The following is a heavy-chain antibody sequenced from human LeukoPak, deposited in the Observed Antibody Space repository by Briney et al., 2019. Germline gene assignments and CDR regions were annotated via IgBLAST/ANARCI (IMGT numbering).Heavy chain of an antibody. D-gene: IGHD3-3*01. CDR1: GYTFTDYY. CDR3: ARGITIFGVLDGDHFDN. CDR2: INPNTGGT. J-gene: IGHJ4*02. V-gene: IGHV1-2*02. Sequence: GASVKVSCKASGYTFTDYYMHWVRQAPGQGLEWMGWINPNTGGTNSAQNFQGRVTMTRDTSISTAYMELSRLRSDDTAVYYCARGITIFGVLDGDHFDNWGQGTLVTVSS.